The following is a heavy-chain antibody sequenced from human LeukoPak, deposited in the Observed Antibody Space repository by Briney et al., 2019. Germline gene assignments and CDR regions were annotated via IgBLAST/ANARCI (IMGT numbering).Heavy chain of an antibody. J-gene: IGHJ4*02. CDR2: IYPGDSET. D-gene: IGHD6-19*01. CDR1: GYIFTNYY. CDR3: ARQGSGWYLPDY. V-gene: IGHV5-51*01. Sequence: GESLKISCQGSGYIFTNYYIARVRQKPGKGLEWVGLIYPGDSETKYSPSFQGQVSISVDKSISTAYLQLNNLKPSDSAIFFCARQGSGWYLPDYWGQGTLVTVSS.